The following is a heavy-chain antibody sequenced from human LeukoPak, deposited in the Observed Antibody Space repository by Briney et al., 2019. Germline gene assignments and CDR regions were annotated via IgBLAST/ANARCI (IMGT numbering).Heavy chain of an antibody. D-gene: IGHD5-24*01. CDR3: ARSDGYNYVVDY. J-gene: IGHJ4*02. CDR2: IYYSGST. Sequence: PSETLSLTCTVSGGSISSSSYYWGWIRQPPGKGLEWIGSIYYSGSTNYNPSLKSRVTISVDTSKNQFSLKLSSVTAADTAVYYCARSDGYNYVVDYWGQGTLVTVSS. CDR1: GGSISSSSYY. V-gene: IGHV4-39*07.